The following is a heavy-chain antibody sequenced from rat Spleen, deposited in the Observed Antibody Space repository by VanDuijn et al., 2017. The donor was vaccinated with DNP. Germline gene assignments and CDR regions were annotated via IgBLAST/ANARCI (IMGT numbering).Heavy chain of an antibody. Sequence: EVQLVESGGGLVQPGRSLKVSCAASGFTFSDYGMAWVLQAPTKGLEWVASITYDGGTTYYRDSVKGRFTMSRDNAQNTLYLQMSKLGSEDTAIYYCSRATSTADYFDFWGQGVMVTVSS. V-gene: IGHV5S13*01. CDR2: ITYDGGTT. D-gene: IGHD1-10*01. J-gene: IGHJ2*01. CDR3: SRATSTADYFDF. CDR1: GFTFSDYG.